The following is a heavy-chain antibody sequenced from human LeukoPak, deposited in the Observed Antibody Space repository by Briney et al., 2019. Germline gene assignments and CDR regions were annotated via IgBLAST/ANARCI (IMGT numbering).Heavy chain of an antibody. CDR2: IKSKTDGGTT. CDR1: GFTFSNAW. Sequence: GGSLRLSCAASGFTFSNAWMSWVRQAPGKGLEWVGRIKSKTDGGTTDYAAPVKGRFTISRDDSKNTLYLQMNSLKTEDTAVYYCTRGDGGDPFPTHDYWGQGTLVTVSS. V-gene: IGHV3-15*01. J-gene: IGHJ4*02. D-gene: IGHD3-16*01. CDR3: TRGDGGDPFPTHDY.